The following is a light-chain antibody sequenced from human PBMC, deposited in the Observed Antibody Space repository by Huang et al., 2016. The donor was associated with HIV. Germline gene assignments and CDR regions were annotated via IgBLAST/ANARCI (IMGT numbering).Light chain of an antibody. J-gene: IGKJ3*01. CDR1: QSLLHNNGNNY. V-gene: IGKV2-28*01. CDR2: LGS. CDR3: MQALQTPT. Sequence: IVMTQSPLSLPVTPGEPASISCRSSQSLLHNNGNNYLDWYLQKPGQSPQLLIYLGSNRASGVPDRFSGSVSGTDFTLKNSRVEAEDVGVYYCMQALQTPTFGPGTKVDI.